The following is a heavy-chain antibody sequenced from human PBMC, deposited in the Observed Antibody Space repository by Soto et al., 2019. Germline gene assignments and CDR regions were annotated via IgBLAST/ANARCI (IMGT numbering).Heavy chain of an antibody. D-gene: IGHD3-10*01. CDR1: GYTFTNYW. CDR2: IYPDDADT. J-gene: IGHJ4*02. Sequence: PGESQKISCKASGYTFTNYWIAWVRQMSGKGLEWVGVIYPDDADTTYGPTFQGQVTISADKSLNTAYLQWSSLEVSDTAMYFCARSIYGTGGYYSDYWGQGTPVTVSS. V-gene: IGHV5-51*01. CDR3: ARSIYGTGGYYSDY.